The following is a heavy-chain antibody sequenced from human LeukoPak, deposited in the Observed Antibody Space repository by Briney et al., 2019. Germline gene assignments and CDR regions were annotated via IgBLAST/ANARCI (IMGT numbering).Heavy chain of an antibody. CDR3: ARDRDIAAAGYYYGMDV. CDR2: IWYDGSNK. J-gene: IGHJ6*02. V-gene: IGHV3-33*01. CDR1: GFTFSSYG. Sequence: GGSLRLSCAASGFTFSSYGIHWVRQAPGKGLEWVAVIWYDGSNKYYADSVKGRFTISRDNSKNTLYLQMNSLRAEDTAVYYCARDRDIAAAGYYYGMDVWGQGTTVTVSS. D-gene: IGHD6-13*01.